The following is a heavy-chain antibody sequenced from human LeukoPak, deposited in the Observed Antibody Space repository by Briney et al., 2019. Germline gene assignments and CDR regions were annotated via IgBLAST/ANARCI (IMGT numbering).Heavy chain of an antibody. CDR1: GGSISSGGYY. V-gene: IGHV4-61*08. Sequence: SETLSLTCTVSGGSISSGGYYWSWIRQHPGKGLEWIGYIYYSGSTNYNPSLKSRVTISVDTSKNQFSLKLSSVTAADTAVYYCAVGYQSYYYYYYMDVWGKGTTVTVSS. J-gene: IGHJ6*03. D-gene: IGHD6-13*01. CDR2: IYYSGST. CDR3: AVGYQSYYYYYYMDV.